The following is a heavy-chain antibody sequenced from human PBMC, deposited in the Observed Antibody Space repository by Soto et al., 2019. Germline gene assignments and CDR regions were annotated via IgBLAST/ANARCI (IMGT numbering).Heavy chain of an antibody. CDR2: ISYDGSNK. CDR1: GFTFSSYA. CDR3: ARDLGITIFGVVIHTAYYYGMDV. J-gene: IGHJ6*02. Sequence: PGGSLRLSCAASGFTFSSYAMHWVRQAPGKGLEWVAVISYDGSNKYYADSVKGRFTISRDNSKNTLYLQMNSLRAEDTAVYYCARDLGITIFGVVIHTAYYYGMDVWGQGTTVTVSS. V-gene: IGHV3-30-3*01. D-gene: IGHD3-3*01.